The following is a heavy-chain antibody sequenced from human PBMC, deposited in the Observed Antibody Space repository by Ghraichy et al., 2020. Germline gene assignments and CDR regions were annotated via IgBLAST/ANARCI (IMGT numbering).Heavy chain of an antibody. D-gene: IGHD6-6*01. CDR1: GGSISSSSYY. Sequence: SETLSLTCTVSGGSISSSSYYWGWIHQPPGKGLEWIGSIYYSGSTYYKPSLKSRVTISVDKSKNQLSLKLSSVTAADTAVYYCVDLNYSSSSKPYWGQGTLVTVSS. V-gene: IGHV4-39*01. CDR2: IYYSGST. CDR3: VDLNYSSSSKPY. J-gene: IGHJ4*02.